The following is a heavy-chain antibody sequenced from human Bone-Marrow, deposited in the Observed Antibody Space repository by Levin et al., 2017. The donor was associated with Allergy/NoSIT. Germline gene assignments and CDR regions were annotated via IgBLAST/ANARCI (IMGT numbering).Heavy chain of an antibody. Sequence: SETLSLTCTVSGGSISSGGYYWNWIRQHPGKGLEWIGYIYYSGSTYYNPSLKSRVTVSIDTSKNQFSLKLNSVTAADTAIYYCARIAPGAAHDYWGQGTLVTVSS. V-gene: IGHV4-31*03. D-gene: IGHD2-15*01. CDR3: ARIAPGAAHDY. CDR2: IYYSGST. CDR1: GGSISSGGYY. J-gene: IGHJ4*02.